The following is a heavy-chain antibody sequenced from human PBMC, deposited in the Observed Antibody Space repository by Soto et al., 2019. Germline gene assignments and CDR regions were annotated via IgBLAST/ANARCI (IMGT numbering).Heavy chain of an antibody. CDR2: IYYSGST. CDR1: GGSVSSGSYY. V-gene: IGHV4-61*01. CDR3: ARVLREYYYGSGSYVSAVDY. D-gene: IGHD3-10*01. Sequence: SETLSLTCTVSGGSVSSGSYYWSWIRQPPGKGLEWIGYIYYSGSTNYNPSLKSRVTISVDTSKNQFSLKLSSVTAADTAVYYCARVLREYYYGSGSYVSAVDYWGQGTLVTVSS. J-gene: IGHJ4*02.